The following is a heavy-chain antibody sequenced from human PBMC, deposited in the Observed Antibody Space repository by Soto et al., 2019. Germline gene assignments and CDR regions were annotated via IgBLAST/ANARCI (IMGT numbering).Heavy chain of an antibody. CDR2: IYSGGST. V-gene: IGHV3-66*01. Sequence: EVQLVESGGGLVQPGGSLRLSCAASGFTVSSNYMSWVRQAPGKGLEGVSVIYSGGSTYYADSVKGRFTISRDNSKNTLYLQMSSLRAEDTAVYYCARDRIPTGMDVWGQGTTVTVSS. CDR3: ARDRIPTGMDV. CDR1: GFTVSSNY. J-gene: IGHJ6*02.